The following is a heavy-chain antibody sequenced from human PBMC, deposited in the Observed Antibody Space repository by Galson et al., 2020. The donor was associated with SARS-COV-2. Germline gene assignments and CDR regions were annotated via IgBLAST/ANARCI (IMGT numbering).Heavy chain of an antibody. J-gene: IGHJ5*02. CDR2: FDPEDGET. Sequence: ASVKVSCKVSGYTLTELSMHWVRQAPGKGLEWMGGFDPEDGETIYAQKFQGRVTMTEDTSTDTAYMELSSLRSEDTAVYYCATSPPIVVVPAARGPPWVDPWGQGTLVTVSS. CDR1: GYTLTELS. D-gene: IGHD2-2*01. V-gene: IGHV1-24*01. CDR3: ATSPPIVVVPAARGPPWVDP.